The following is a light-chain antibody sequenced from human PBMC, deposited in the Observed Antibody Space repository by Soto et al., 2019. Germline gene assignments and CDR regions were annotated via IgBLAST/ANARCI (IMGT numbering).Light chain of an antibody. V-gene: IGKV1-39*01. CDR2: ETS. J-gene: IGKJ1*01. Sequence: DTPMTQSPSSLAASVGDRLSITCRASQNVRSYVNWYQQKPGKAPNLIIYETSTLESGVPSRFSGDGYGTDFTLSISSLQPEDFAIYYCQQTFSTPRTFGQGTKVEI. CDR3: QQTFSTPRT. CDR1: QNVRSY.